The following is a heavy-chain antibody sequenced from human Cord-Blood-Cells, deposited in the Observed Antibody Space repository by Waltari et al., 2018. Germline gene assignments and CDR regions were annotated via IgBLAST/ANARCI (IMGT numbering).Heavy chain of an antibody. D-gene: IGHD3-22*01. J-gene: IGHJ3*02. Sequence: QVQLQESGPGRVKPSETLSLTCTVSGGPISSYYWSWIRQPPGKGLEWIGYIYYSGSTNYNPSLKSRVTISVDTSKNQFSLKLSSVTAADTAVYYCARHKVYDSSGYYDAFDIWGQGTMVTVSS. V-gene: IGHV4-59*08. CDR3: ARHKVYDSSGYYDAFDI. CDR1: GGPISSYY. CDR2: IYYSGST.